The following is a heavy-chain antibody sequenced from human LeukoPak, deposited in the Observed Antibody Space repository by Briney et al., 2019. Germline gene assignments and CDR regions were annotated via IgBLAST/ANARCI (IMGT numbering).Heavy chain of an antibody. CDR2: IYSGGSS. J-gene: IGHJ4*02. Sequence: GGSLRLSCAASGFTLNSNYMSWVRQAPGKGLEWVSVIYSGGSSYYADSVKGRFTISRDNSKNTLYLHMNSLRAEDTAVYYCARNLHFDYWGQGTLVTVSS. CDR1: GFTLNSNY. V-gene: IGHV3-66*01. CDR3: ARNLHFDY.